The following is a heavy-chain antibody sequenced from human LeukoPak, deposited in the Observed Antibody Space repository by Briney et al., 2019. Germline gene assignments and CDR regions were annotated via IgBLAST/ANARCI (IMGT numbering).Heavy chain of an antibody. Sequence: SETLSLTCTVSGGSISSYYWTWIRQPPGKGLEWIGYIYYSGSTNYNPSLKSRVTISVDSSKNQFSLKLSSVTAADTAVYYCARTEESGYSYRYFGYYYYMDVWGKGTTVTVSS. CDR1: GGSISSYY. CDR2: IYYSGST. D-gene: IGHD5-18*01. CDR3: ARTEESGYSYRYFGYYYYMDV. V-gene: IGHV4-59*01. J-gene: IGHJ6*03.